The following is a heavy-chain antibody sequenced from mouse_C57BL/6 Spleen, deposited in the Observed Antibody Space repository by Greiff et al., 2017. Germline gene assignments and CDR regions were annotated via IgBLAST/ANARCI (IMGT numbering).Heavy chain of an antibody. CDR1: GYTFTDYS. Sequence: QVQLQQSGAELVKPGASVKLSCKASGYTFTDYSIHWVKQRSGQGLEWIGWFYPGSGSIKYNEKFKDKDTLTADKPSSTVYKERSRLTSEDSAVYVCARHGGNDGYYEYFEVWGTGTTVTVSA. J-gene: IGHJ1*03. D-gene: IGHD2-3*01. CDR2: FYPGSGSI. CDR3: ARHGGNDGYYEYFEV. V-gene: IGHV1-62-2*01.